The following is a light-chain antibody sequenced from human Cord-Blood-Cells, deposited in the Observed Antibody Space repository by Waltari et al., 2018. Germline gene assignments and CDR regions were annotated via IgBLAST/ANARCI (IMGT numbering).Light chain of an antibody. J-gene: IGLJ2*01. CDR3: CSYAGRSTVV. V-gene: IGLV2-23*01. CDR1: SRDVGGYNL. CDR2: EGS. Sequence: QSALTQPAPVSGSPGQSITISCTGTSRDVGGYNLVSWYQQHPGKAPKLMIYEGSKRPSGVSKRFYGSKSGNTASLTISGLQAEDEADYYCCSYAGRSTVVFGGGTKLTVL.